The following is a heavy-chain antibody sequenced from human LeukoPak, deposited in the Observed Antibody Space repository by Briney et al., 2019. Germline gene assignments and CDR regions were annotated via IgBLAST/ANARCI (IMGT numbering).Heavy chain of an antibody. D-gene: IGHD6-19*01. CDR3: ARVPVAGTGVDY. J-gene: IGHJ4*02. CDR1: GFTFSSYS. CDR2: ISSSHSYI. V-gene: IGHV3-21*01. Sequence: PGGSLRLSCAASGFTFSSYSMSLVRPAPGKGLERASSISSSHSYIYYADSVKGRFTISRDNAKSSLYLQMNSLRAEDTAVYYCARVPVAGTGVDYWGQGTLVTVSS.